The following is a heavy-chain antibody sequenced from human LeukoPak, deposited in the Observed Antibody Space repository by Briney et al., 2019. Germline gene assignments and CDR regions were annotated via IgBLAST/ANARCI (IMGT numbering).Heavy chain of an antibody. CDR3: ARVDPKAPGDYS. V-gene: IGHV3-74*03. CDR2: INSDGSST. J-gene: IGHJ4*02. CDR1: GFTFSSYW. D-gene: IGHD2-2*03. Sequence: GGSLRLSCAASGFTFSSYWMHWVRQAPGKGLVWVSRINSDGSSTKYADSVKGRFTISRDNAKNTLYAQMNNLRAEDTAVYYCARVDPKAPGDYSWGRGTLVTVSS.